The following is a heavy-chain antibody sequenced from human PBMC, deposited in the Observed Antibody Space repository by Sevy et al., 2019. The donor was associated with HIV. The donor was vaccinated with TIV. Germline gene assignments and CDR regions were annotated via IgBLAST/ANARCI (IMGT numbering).Heavy chain of an antibody. D-gene: IGHD4-4*01. Sequence: GGSLRLSCAGSGFTFSSYSMSWVRQAPGKGLEWVANINQDGSGKNYVDSVKGRFTISRDNAKNSLYLQMNSLRAEDTAVYYCARDPFSKADYWGQGTLVTVSS. CDR2: INQDGSGK. CDR3: ARDPFSKADY. V-gene: IGHV3-7*01. CDR1: GFTFSSYS. J-gene: IGHJ4*02.